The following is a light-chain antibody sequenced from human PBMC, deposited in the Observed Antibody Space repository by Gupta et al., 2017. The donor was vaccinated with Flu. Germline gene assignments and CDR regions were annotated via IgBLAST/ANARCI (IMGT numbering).Light chain of an antibody. CDR1: TSNIGSNT. CDR3: ASGDDSRNGGV. Sequence: VTISSTGGTSNIGSNTVTMDQLLPLSAPKLLIYSNNQRPTGVPDRFSGTKYVTPATLTITGIQADDEADYYCASGDDSRNGGVFGGGTKLTVL. CDR2: SNN. V-gene: IGLV1-44*01. J-gene: IGLJ3*02.